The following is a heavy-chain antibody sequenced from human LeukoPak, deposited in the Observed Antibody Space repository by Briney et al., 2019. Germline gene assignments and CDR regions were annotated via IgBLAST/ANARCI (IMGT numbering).Heavy chain of an antibody. CDR2: IYPGDSDT. CDR1: GYSFTSYW. J-gene: IGHJ4*02. CDR3: ARRAVYYYDSSGYYYFDY. Sequence: GESLKISCKGSGYSFTSYWIGLVRQMPGKGLEWMGIIYPGDSDTRYSPSFQGQVTISADKSISTAYLQWSSLKASDTAMYYCARRAVYYYDSSGYYYFDYWGQGTLVTVSS. V-gene: IGHV5-51*01. D-gene: IGHD3-22*01.